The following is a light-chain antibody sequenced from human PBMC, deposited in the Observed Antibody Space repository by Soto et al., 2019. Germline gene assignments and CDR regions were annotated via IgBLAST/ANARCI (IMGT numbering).Light chain of an antibody. Sequence: EIVLTQSPATLSLSPGERATLSCGASQSVSSTYLAWYQQKPGRSPRLLIHGASSRASGIPDRFSGSGSGTDFTLTISRLEPEDFAVYYCHQYGISPPVTFGQGTRLEIK. V-gene: IGKV3-20*01. CDR3: HQYGISPPVT. CDR1: QSVSSTY. CDR2: GAS. J-gene: IGKJ5*01.